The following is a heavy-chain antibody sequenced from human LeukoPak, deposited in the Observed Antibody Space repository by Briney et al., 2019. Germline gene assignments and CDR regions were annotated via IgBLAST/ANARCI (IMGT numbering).Heavy chain of an antibody. V-gene: IGHV3-30*02. CDR3: AKDQRAYGSGSYWGPFDY. J-gene: IGHJ4*02. CDR1: GFTFSSYG. D-gene: IGHD3-10*01. Sequence: GGSLRLSCAASGFTFSSYGMHWVRQAPGKGLEWVAFIRYDGSNKYYADSVKGRFTISRDNSKNTLYLQMNSLRAEDTAVYYCAKDQRAYGSGSYWGPFDYWGQGTLVTVSS. CDR2: IRYDGSNK.